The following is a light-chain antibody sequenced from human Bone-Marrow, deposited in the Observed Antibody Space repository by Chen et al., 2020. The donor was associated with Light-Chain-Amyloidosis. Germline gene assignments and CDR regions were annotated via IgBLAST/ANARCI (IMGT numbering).Light chain of an antibody. Sequence: SYELTQPPSVSVSLGQTARITCSGVELQKKYAYWYHQKPGQAPVLVIHRDTERPSGISERFSGSSSGTTATLTISGVQAEDEADYHCQSADSSGTYEVIFGGGTKLTVL. CDR3: QSADSSGTYEVI. V-gene: IGLV3-25*03. CDR2: RDT. CDR1: ELQKKY. J-gene: IGLJ2*01.